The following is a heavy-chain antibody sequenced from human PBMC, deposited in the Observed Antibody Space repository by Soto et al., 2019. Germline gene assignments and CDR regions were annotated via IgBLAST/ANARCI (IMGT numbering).Heavy chain of an antibody. CDR3: ARDLVTTNPGTTSWFDP. V-gene: IGHV1-18*01. CDR2: INAYNGNT. CDR1: GYTFTSYG. D-gene: IGHD1-7*01. J-gene: IGHJ5*02. Sequence: VASVKVSCKASGYTFTSYGISWVRQAPGQGLEWMGWINAYNGNTKYSQKFQGRVTITRDTSAGTAYMELSSLRSEDTAVYYCARDLVTTNPGTTSWFDPWGQGTLVTVSS.